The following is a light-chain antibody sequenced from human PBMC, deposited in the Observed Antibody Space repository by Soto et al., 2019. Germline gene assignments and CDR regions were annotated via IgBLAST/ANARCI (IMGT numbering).Light chain of an antibody. Sequence: ILMTQSPAILSVSPGERATLSCRASQSVSNTLAWYQQKPGQAPRLLIYDASTRATGIPARFSGSGSGTEFTLTISGLQSEDFAVYYCQQYNNWPPWTFGQGTKVEIK. J-gene: IGKJ1*01. CDR1: QSVSNT. V-gene: IGKV3-15*01. CDR3: QQYNNWPPWT. CDR2: DAS.